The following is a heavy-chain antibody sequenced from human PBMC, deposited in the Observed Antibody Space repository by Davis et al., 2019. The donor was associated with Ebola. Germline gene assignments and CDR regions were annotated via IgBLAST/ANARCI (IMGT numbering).Heavy chain of an antibody. CDR1: GLTFSDYY. Sequence: GESLKISCAASGLTFSDYYMSWIRQAPGKGLEWVSYISSSSTAIYYADSVKGRFTISRDNAKNSLYLQMNSLRAEDTAVYYCARFPIAEFDYWGQGTLVTVSS. V-gene: IGHV3-11*01. CDR3: ARFPIAEFDY. CDR2: ISSSSTAI. J-gene: IGHJ4*02. D-gene: IGHD6-13*01.